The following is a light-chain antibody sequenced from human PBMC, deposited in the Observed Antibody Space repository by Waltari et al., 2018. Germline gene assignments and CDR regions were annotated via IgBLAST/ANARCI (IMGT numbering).Light chain of an antibody. CDR1: SSVVGSYNL. V-gene: IGLV2-23*01. Sequence: QSALTQPASVSGSPGQSITISCTGTSSVVGSYNLVSWYQQYPGKAPKLMIYEGSKRPSGVSNRFSGSKSGNTASLTISGLQAEDEADYYCCSYAGSSTFYVFGTGTKVTVL. J-gene: IGLJ1*01. CDR2: EGS. CDR3: CSYAGSSTFYV.